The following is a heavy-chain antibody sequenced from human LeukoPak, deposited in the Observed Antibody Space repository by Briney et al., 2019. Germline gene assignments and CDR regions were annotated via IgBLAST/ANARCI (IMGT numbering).Heavy chain of an antibody. CDR1: GFTFNSYA. Sequence: PGGSPRLSCAASGFTFNSYAMSWVRQAPGKGLEWVSAITGSGGTTYYADSVKGRFTMSRDNSKNTLYLLMNSLRAEDTAVYHCAKDSGAYCSGGSCYRGYFHNWGQGTLVTVSS. V-gene: IGHV3-23*01. J-gene: IGHJ4*02. D-gene: IGHD2-15*01. CDR2: ITGSGGTT. CDR3: AKDSGAYCSGGSCYRGYFHN.